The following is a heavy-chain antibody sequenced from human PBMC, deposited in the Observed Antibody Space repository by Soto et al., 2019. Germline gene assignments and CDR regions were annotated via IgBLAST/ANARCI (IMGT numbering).Heavy chain of an antibody. Sequence: QVQLVQSGAEVKKPGASVKVSCKASGYTFTSYDINWVRQATGQGLEWMGWMNPNSGNTGYAQKFQGRVTMTRNTSINTDHIELCSLRSEGTGVYYRAGGVGGLPRTAAFDIWGQGTMVTVSS. CDR2: MNPNSGNT. J-gene: IGHJ3*02. CDR3: AGGVGGLPRTAAFDI. CDR1: GYTFTSYD. D-gene: IGHD5-18*01. V-gene: IGHV1-8*01.